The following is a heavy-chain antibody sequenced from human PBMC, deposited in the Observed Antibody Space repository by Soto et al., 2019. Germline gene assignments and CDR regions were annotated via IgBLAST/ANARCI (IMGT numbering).Heavy chain of an antibody. Sequence: PGGSLRLSCAASGFTFDDYAMHWVRQAPGKGLEWVSGISWNSGSIGYADSVKARFTISRDNAKNSLYLQMNSLRAEDTAVYYCAKDPSDCGGDCYAPYPPLNYGMDVWGQGTTVTVSS. CDR3: AKDPSDCGGDCYAPYPPLNYGMDV. CDR1: GFTFDDYA. J-gene: IGHJ6*02. D-gene: IGHD2-21*02. V-gene: IGHV3-9*01. CDR2: ISWNSGSI.